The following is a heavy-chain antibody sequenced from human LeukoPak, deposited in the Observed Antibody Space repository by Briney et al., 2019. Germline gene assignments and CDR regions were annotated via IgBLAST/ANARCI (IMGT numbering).Heavy chain of an antibody. CDR1: GFPFSSYS. D-gene: IGHD6-13*01. CDR3: ARSIPYGTTWYGRSDY. CDR2: IKPDGTTK. Sequence: GGSLRLSCAASGFPFSSYSMTWVRQAPGKGLEWVANIKPDGTTKFYVDSVEGRFTISRDNALNSLYLQMNSLRAEDTAIYYCARSIPYGTTWYGRSDYWGQGTLVTVSS. J-gene: IGHJ4*02. V-gene: IGHV3-7*03.